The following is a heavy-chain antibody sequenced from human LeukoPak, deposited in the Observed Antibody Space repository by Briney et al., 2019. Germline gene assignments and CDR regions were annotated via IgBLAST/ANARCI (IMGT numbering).Heavy chain of an antibody. Sequence: GGSLRLSCEGSAFIFSGHWMNWVRQTPGKGLEWVASIKEDGSERQYVDSVKGRFSISRDNTKGSLFLQLNSLRAEDTAVYYCATERELLFDYWGQGTLVTVSS. J-gene: IGHJ4*02. CDR2: IKEDGSER. CDR3: ATERELLFDY. CDR1: AFIFSGHW. D-gene: IGHD1-26*01. V-gene: IGHV3-7*03.